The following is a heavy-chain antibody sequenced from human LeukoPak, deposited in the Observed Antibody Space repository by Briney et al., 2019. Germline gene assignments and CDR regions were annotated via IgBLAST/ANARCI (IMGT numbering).Heavy chain of an antibody. CDR1: GFSFSSYY. V-gene: IGHV3-7*01. CDR2: IRQDGNEK. CDR3: ARGVNWLPGTFDI. J-gene: IGHJ3*02. D-gene: IGHD3-9*01. Sequence: GGSLRLSCAASGFSFSSYYMGWVRQAPGKGLEWVANIRQDGNEKYSVDSVKGRFTISRGNAKNSLYLQMNSLRADDTAVYYCARGVNWLPGTFDIWGQGTVVTVSS.